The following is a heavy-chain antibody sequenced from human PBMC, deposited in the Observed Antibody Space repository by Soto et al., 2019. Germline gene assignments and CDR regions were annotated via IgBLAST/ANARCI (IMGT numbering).Heavy chain of an antibody. CDR1: GGSISSYY. Sequence: QVQLQESGPGLVKPSETLSLTCTVSGGSISSYYWSWIRQPPGKGMEWIGYIYYSGSTNYNPSLKSRVTISVDTSKNQFSLKLSSVTAADTAVYYCARQGGDYYYYYYMHVWGKGTTVTVSS. J-gene: IGHJ6*03. CDR3: ARQGGDYYYYYYMHV. V-gene: IGHV4-59*08. D-gene: IGHD2-21*02. CDR2: IYYSGST.